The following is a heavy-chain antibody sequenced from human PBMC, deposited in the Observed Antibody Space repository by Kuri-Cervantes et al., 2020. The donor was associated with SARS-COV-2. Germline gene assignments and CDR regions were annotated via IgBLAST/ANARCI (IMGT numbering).Heavy chain of an antibody. Sequence: ASAKVSCKASGYTFTSYDINWVRQATGQGLEWMGWISAYNGNTNYAQNPQSRVTMTTDTSTSTAYMGLRSLRSDDTAVYYCAREGVVWCGGYFDYWGQGTLVTVSS. CDR2: ISAYNGNT. D-gene: IGHD3-10*01. J-gene: IGHJ4*02. CDR1: GYTFTSYD. CDR3: AREGVVWCGGYFDY. V-gene: IGHV1-18*01.